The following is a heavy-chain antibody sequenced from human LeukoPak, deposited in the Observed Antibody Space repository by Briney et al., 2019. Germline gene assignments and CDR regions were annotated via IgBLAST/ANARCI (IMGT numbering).Heavy chain of an antibody. CDR3: ARGYCGGDCPMDV. J-gene: IGHJ6*04. Sequence: ASVKVSCKASGYTFTGYYMHWVRQVPGQGLEWMGRINPNSGGTNYAQKFQGRVTMTRDTSISTAYMELSRLRSDDTAVYYCARGYCGGDCPMDVWGKGTTVTVSS. D-gene: IGHD2-21*02. CDR1: GYTFTGYY. V-gene: IGHV1-2*06. CDR2: INPNSGGT.